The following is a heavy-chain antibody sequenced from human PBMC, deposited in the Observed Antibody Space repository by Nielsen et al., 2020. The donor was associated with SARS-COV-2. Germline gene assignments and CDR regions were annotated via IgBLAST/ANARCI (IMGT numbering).Heavy chain of an antibody. CDR2: IIPIFGTA. V-gene: IGHV1-69*13. CDR3: ARGKRISDCSGGSCYFDYYYYYYMDV. J-gene: IGHJ6*03. CDR1: GGTFSSYA. Sequence: SVKVSCKASGGTFSSYAISWVRQAPGQGLEWMGGIIPIFGTANYAQKFQGRVTITANESTSTAYMELSSLRSEDTAVYYCARGKRISDCSGGSCYFDYYYYYYMDVWGKGTTVTVSS. D-gene: IGHD2-15*01.